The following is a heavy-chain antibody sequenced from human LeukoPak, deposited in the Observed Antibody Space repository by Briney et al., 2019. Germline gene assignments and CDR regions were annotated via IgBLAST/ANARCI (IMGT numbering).Heavy chain of an antibody. V-gene: IGHV3-74*01. J-gene: IGHJ4*02. D-gene: IGHD1-1*01. CDR1: GFTFTTHW. Sequence: GGSLRLSCAASGFTFTTHWMHWLRQAPGKGLMWVSRISPDGTWADYADSVRGRFTISRDNAKNTVSMQMNSLTTEDTAFYYCAKGTRGTGAFFDYWGQGSLVTVSS. CDR3: AKGTRGTGAFFDY. CDR2: ISPDGTWA.